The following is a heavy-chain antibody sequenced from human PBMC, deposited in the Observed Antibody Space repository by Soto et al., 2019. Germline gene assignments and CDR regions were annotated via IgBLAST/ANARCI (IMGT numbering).Heavy chain of an antibody. J-gene: IGHJ4*02. CDR2: IYQSGST. Sequence: PSETLSLTCAVSGDSISSGGYSWTWIRQPPGKGLEWIGHIYQSGSTLYNPSLESRVTISVDKSKNQFSLELSSVTAADTAVYYFARDTRDGYYFDYWGQGILVTVSS. V-gene: IGHV4-30-2*01. CDR1: GDSISSGGYS. CDR3: ARDTRDGYYFDY. D-gene: IGHD1-26*01.